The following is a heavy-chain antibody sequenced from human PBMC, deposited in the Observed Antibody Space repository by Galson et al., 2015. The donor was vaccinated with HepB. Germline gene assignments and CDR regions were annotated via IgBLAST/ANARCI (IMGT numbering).Heavy chain of an antibody. CDR3: ARDLTYYDTLTGTFVKYFDY. CDR1: GFTFSSYW. D-gene: IGHD3-9*01. CDR2: INSDGSST. Sequence: SLRLSCAASGFTFSSYWMHWVRQAPGKGLVWVSRINSDGSSTSYADSVKGRFTISNDNAKNTLYLQMNSLRDEDTAVYYCARDLTYYDTLTGTFVKYFDYWGQGLLVTVSS. J-gene: IGHJ4*02. V-gene: IGHV3-74*01.